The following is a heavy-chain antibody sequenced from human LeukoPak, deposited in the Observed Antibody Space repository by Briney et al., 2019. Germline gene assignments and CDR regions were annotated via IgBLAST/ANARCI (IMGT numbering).Heavy chain of an antibody. D-gene: IGHD1-26*01. Sequence: GRSLRLSCTASGFTFGDYIMSWVRQAPGKGLEWVGFVRGKAYGGTTEYAASVKGRFTISRDDSKSIAYLQVNSLKTEDTAVYYSTRDGSGMHYGMDVWGQGTTVTVSS. J-gene: IGHJ6*02. CDR1: GFTFGDYI. CDR2: VRGKAYGGTT. V-gene: IGHV3-49*04. CDR3: TRDGSGMHYGMDV.